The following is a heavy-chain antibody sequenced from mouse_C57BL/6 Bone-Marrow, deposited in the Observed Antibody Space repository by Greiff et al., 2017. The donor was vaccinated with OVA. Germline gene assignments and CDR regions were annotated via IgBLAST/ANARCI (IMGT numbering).Heavy chain of an antibody. CDR1: GYAFTNYL. J-gene: IGHJ3*01. D-gene: IGHD1-1*01. CDR3: ARRGHYYGSSYAWFAY. CDR2: INPGSGGT. Sequence: QVQLKESGAELVRPGTSVKVSCKASGYAFTNYLIEWVKQRPGQGLEWIGVINPGSGGTNYNEKFKGKATLTADKSSSTAYMQLSSLTSEDSAVYFCARRGHYYGSSYAWFAYWGQGTLVTVSA. V-gene: IGHV1-54*01.